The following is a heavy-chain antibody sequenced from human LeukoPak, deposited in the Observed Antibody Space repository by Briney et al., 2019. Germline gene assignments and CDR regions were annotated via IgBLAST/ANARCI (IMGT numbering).Heavy chain of an antibody. V-gene: IGHV1-2*02. D-gene: IGHD3-3*02. CDR3: ARGIRVPYYIDY. Sequence: GASVKVSCTASGYTFTGYYMHWVRQAPGQGLEWMGWINPNSGATNYAQKFQGRVTITRDTSISTAYMELSRLRSDDTAVYYCARGIRVPYYIDYWGQGTLVTVSS. CDR1: GYTFTGYY. J-gene: IGHJ4*02. CDR2: INPNSGAT.